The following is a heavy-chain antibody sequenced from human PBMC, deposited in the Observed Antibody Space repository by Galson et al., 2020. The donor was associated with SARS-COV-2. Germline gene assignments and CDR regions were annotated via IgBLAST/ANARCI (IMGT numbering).Heavy chain of an antibody. D-gene: IGHD2-21*01. V-gene: IGHV3-30*18. CDR3: AKRPESYCGGDCYSAAIDY. CDR1: GFTFSSYA. CDR2: ISYDGSNK. Sequence: GGSLRLSCAASGFTFSSYAMHWVRQAPGKGLEWVAVISYDGSNKYYADSVKGRFTISRDNSKNTLYLQMNSLRAEDTAVYYCAKRPESYCGGDCYSAAIDYWGQGTLVTVSS. J-gene: IGHJ4*02.